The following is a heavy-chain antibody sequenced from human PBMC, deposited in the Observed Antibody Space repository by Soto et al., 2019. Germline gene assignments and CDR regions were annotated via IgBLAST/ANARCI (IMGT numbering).Heavy chain of an antibody. CDR1: GYTFTSYD. V-gene: IGHV1-8*01. Sequence: ASVKVSCKASGYTFTSYDINWVRQATGQGLEWMGWMNPNSGNTGYAQKFQGRVTMTRNTSISTAYMELSSLRSEDTAVYYCARCRRDIPNYYYYMDVWGKGTTVTVSS. D-gene: IGHD2-15*01. CDR2: MNPNSGNT. J-gene: IGHJ6*03. CDR3: ARCRRDIPNYYYYMDV.